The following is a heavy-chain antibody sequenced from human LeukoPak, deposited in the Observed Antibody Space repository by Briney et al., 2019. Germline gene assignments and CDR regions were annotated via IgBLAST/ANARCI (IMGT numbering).Heavy chain of an antibody. Sequence: SETLSLTCAVYGGSFSGYYWSWIRQPPGKGLEWIGEINHSGSTNYNPSLKSRVTISVDTSKNQFSLKLSSVTAAGTAVYYCARAQQLVRYYYGMDVWGKGTTVTVSS. CDR3: ARAQQLVRYYYGMDV. CDR1: GGSFSGYY. V-gene: IGHV4-34*01. CDR2: INHSGST. D-gene: IGHD6-13*01. J-gene: IGHJ6*04.